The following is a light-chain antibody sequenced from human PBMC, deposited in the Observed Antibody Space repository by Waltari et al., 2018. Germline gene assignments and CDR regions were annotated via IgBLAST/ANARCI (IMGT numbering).Light chain of an antibody. CDR2: KAS. CDR3: QQYNTFSSAT. CDR1: QSISIW. V-gene: IGKV1-5*03. Sequence: DVQMTQSPSSLSASVGDRATITCRSSQSISIWVAWYQKKPGKVPTHLISKASILESGVPSRCIGSRSWAEFTLTIISLQPDEFATYYCQQYNTFSSATFGQGTKLEI. J-gene: IGKJ2*01.